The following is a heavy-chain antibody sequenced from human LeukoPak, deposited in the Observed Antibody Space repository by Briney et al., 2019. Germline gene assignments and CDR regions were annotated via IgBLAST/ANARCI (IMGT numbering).Heavy chain of an antibody. CDR2: ISSSSSYI. Sequence: PGGSLRLSCAASGFTFSSYAMHWVRQAPGKGLEWVSFISSSSSYIYYADSVKGRFTISRDNAKNSLYLQMNSLRAEDTAVYYCARVLDGYNPFDAFDIWGQGTMVTVSS. CDR1: GFTFSSYA. V-gene: IGHV3-21*01. CDR3: ARVLDGYNPFDAFDI. D-gene: IGHD5-24*01. J-gene: IGHJ3*02.